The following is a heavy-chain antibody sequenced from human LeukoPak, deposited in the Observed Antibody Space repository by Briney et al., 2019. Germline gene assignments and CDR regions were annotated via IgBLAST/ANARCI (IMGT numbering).Heavy chain of an antibody. CDR2: ISTDGRSR. CDR1: GYTFSTYW. J-gene: IGHJ5*02. CDR3: ARDRAEGKTWVEFDP. V-gene: IGHV3-74*01. Sequence: GGSLRLSCGGSGYTFSTYWMHWVRQAPGKGLVWVARISTDGRSRTYADSVKGRFTISRDNSKNTLYLQMNSLRDEDTAVYFCARDRAEGKTWVEFDPWGQGTLVTVSS.